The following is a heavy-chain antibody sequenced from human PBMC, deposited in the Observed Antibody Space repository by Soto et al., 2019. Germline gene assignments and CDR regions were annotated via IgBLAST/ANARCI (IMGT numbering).Heavy chain of an antibody. CDR3: GRQPGHCGSTTCFGYYSVDV. Sequence: QLQLQESGPRLVKPSETLSLTCSVSGGSISSSSYSWGWIRQPPGKGLEWIGTIYYSGSKHYTPSLEGRVAISADPPNNQLSLRLSSVTAADTAVYYCGRQPGHCGSTTCFGYYSVDVWGQGTTVTVS. V-gene: IGHV4-39*01. J-gene: IGHJ6*02. CDR2: IYYSGSK. D-gene: IGHD2-2*01. CDR1: GGSISSSSYS.